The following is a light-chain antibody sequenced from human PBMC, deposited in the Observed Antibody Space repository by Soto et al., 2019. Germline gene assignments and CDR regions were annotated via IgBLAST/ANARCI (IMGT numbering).Light chain of an antibody. Sequence: EIVMTQSPATLSVSPGERATLSCRASQSGSSNLAWYQQKPGQTPKLLIYVASTRATGIPARFSGSGSGTEFTLTISSLQSEDFAVYYCQQYNGWPLTFGGGTKVEVK. V-gene: IGKV3-15*01. J-gene: IGKJ4*01. CDR2: VAS. CDR3: QQYNGWPLT. CDR1: QSGSSN.